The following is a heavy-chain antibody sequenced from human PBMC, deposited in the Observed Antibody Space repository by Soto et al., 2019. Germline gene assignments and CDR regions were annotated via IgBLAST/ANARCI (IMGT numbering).Heavy chain of an antibody. J-gene: IGHJ4*02. CDR1: GFIFSSYA. D-gene: IGHD6-19*01. V-gene: IGHV3-23*01. CDR2: ISASGDNA. Sequence: GALRLSCTASGFIFSSYAMSWVRQAPGKGLEWVSAISASGDNAYYADSVKGRFTISRDRSKSLYLQMKSLRAEDTAIYYCAKFFVAGTRGYFDSWGQGTLVTVSS. CDR3: AKFFVAGTRGYFDS.